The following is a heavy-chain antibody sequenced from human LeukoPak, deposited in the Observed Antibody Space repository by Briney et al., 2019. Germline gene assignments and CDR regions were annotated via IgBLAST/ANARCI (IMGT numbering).Heavy chain of an antibody. D-gene: IGHD3-3*01. CDR1: GFIFSTYI. J-gene: IGHJ4*02. CDR3: ARDRPTGASRLFVVQ. V-gene: IGHV3-21*01. Sequence: PGGSLRLSCAASGFIFSTYIMTWVRDAPGEGLEWVSSMSSGGTYIYYADSVRGRFTISRDNAKNSLSLVMKSLRAEDTAVYYCARDRPTGASRLFVVQWGQGTLVTVSS. CDR2: MSSGGTYI.